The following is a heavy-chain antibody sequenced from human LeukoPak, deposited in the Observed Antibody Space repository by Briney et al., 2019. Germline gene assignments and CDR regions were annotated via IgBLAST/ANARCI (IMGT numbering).Heavy chain of an antibody. D-gene: IGHD5-12*01. CDR1: GFNFGIYS. Sequence: PGGSLRLSCAASGFNFGIYSLNWVRQAPGKGLEWLSYISAGSTIYYADSVKGRFTISRDNANNLLCLQMNSLRAEDTAVYYCARDLFGTYDSDYWGQGILVTVSS. CDR3: ARDLFGTYDSDY. V-gene: IGHV3-48*01. J-gene: IGHJ4*02. CDR2: ISAGSTI.